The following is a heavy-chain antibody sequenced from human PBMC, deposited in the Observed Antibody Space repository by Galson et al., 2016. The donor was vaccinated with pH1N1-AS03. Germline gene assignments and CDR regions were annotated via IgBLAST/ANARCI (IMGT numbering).Heavy chain of an antibody. CDR1: GYIFNSYG. D-gene: IGHD3-10*01. J-gene: IGHJ4*02. CDR3: ARGGDHASY. Sequence: SVKVSCKASGYIFNSYGIAWVRQAPGQGLEWMGWISVYTGKTNYAEKFQEMVTMTRQISTTTAYLELRSLRTDDTAVYYCARGGDHASYWGQGTLVTVSS. V-gene: IGHV1-18*01. CDR2: ISVYTGKT.